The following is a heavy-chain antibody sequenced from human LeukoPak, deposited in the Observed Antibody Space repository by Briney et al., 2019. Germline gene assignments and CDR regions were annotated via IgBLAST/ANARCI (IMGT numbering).Heavy chain of an antibody. CDR2: ISYDGSNK. Sequence: GGSLRLSCAASGFTFSSYAIHWVRQVPGKGLEWVAVISYDGSNKYYADSVKGRFTISRDNSKNTLYLQMNSLRAEDTAVYYCARDFGPGDFWSGYYTYYYYYSMDVWGKGTTVTVSS. CDR3: ARDFGPGDFWSGYYTYYYYYSMDV. J-gene: IGHJ6*03. V-gene: IGHV3-30*04. CDR1: GFTFSSYA. D-gene: IGHD3-3*01.